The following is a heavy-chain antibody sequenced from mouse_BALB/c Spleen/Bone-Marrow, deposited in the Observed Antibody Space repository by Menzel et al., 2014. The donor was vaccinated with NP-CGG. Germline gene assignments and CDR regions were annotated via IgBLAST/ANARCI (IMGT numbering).Heavy chain of an antibody. Sequence: EVQLQQSGAELVKPGASVKLSCTASGFNIKDTYMHWVKQRPEQGLEWIGRIDPADGNTKYDPKFQGKATITADTSSNTAFLQLSSLTSEDTAVYYCANYGYGYYFDYCGQGTTLTVSS. CDR2: IDPADGNT. CDR1: GFNIKDTY. J-gene: IGHJ2*01. V-gene: IGHV14-3*02. D-gene: IGHD2-2*01. CDR3: ANYGYGYYFDY.